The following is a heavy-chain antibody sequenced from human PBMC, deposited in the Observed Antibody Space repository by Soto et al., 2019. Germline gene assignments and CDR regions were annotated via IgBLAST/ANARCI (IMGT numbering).Heavy chain of an antibody. V-gene: IGHV5-51*01. CDR3: AASIFYYGMDV. Sequence: GESLKIPCKGSGSTFPNYWIGWVRQMPGKGLEWMGIIYPGDSDTKYNPSFQGQVTISADKSITTTYLRWTSLKASDTAIYYCAASIFYYGMDVWGQGTTVTVSS. CDR2: IYPGDSDT. CDR1: GSTFPNYW. J-gene: IGHJ6*02.